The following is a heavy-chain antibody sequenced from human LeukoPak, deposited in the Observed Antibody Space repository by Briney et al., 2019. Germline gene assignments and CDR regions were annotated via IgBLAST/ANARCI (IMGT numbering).Heavy chain of an antibody. CDR2: IIPIFGTA. D-gene: IGHD3-10*01. CDR1: GYTFTSYD. CDR3: ARENYGSNWFDP. J-gene: IGHJ5*02. V-gene: IGHV1-69*06. Sequence: SVKVSCKASGYTFTSYDINWVRQAPGQGLEWMGGIIPIFGTANYAQKFQGRVTITADKSTSTAYMELSSLRSEDTAVYYCARENYGSNWFDPWGQGTLVTVSS.